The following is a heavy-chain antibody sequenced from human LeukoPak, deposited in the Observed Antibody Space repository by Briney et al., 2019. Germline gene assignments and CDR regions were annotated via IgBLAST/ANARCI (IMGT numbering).Heavy chain of an antibody. CDR2: ISYDGSNK. V-gene: IGHV3-30-3*01. CDR1: GFTFSSYA. CDR3: ARDEHYSDHAFDI. J-gene: IGHJ3*02. Sequence: GGSLRLSCAASGFTFSSYAMHWVRQAPGKGLEWVAVISYDGSNKYYADSVKGRFTISRDNSKNTLYLQMNSLRAEDTAVYYCARDEHYSDHAFDIWGQGTMVTVSS. D-gene: IGHD4-17*01.